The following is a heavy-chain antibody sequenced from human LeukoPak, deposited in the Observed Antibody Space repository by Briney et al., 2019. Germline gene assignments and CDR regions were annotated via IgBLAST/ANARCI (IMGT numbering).Heavy chain of an antibody. D-gene: IGHD3-9*01. CDR3: ASMYYDILTGYYKDYYFDY. V-gene: IGHV3-7*02. J-gene: IGHJ4*02. CDR1: GFTFSSYA. Sequence: GGSLRLSCAASGFTFSSYAMSWVRQAPGKGLEWVANIKQDGSEKYYVDSVKGRFTISRDSAKNSLYLQMNSLRAEDTAVYYCASMYYDILTGYYKDYYFDYWGQGTLVTVSS. CDR2: IKQDGSEK.